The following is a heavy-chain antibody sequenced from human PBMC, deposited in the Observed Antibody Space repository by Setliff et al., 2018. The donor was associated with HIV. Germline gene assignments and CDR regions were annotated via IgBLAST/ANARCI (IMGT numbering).Heavy chain of an antibody. Sequence: SETLSLTCCVSGVSISGHFWGWIRQPPGKGLEWIGYIYTSGTTEYNPSLDSRVTISVDTSRDQFSLNLRSVTAADTALYFCARLIHTGLLYFDYWGLGMWVTVS. V-gene: IGHV4-4*09. CDR1: GVSISGHF. CDR3: ARLIHTGLLYFDY. D-gene: IGHD2-8*02. J-gene: IGHJ4*02. CDR2: IYTSGTT.